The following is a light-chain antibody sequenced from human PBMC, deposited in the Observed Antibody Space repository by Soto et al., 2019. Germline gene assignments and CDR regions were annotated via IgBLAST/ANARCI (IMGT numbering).Light chain of an antibody. CDR3: QQLNSYPRVT. V-gene: IGKV1-9*01. CDR1: QGISSY. Sequence: DIQLTQSPSFLSASVGDRVTITCRASQGISSYLAWYQRKPGKAPKLLIYAASTLQSGVPSRFSGSGSGTEFTLTISSLQPEDFATYYCQQLNSYPRVTFGGGTKVEIK. J-gene: IGKJ4*01. CDR2: AAS.